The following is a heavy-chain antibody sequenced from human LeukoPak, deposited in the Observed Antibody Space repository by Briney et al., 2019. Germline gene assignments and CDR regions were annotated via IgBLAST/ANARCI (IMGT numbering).Heavy chain of an antibody. CDR2: VKQDGSEK. V-gene: IGHV3-7*01. D-gene: IGHD6-19*01. CDR3: ARYTTAGYSSGWYGPSFDY. J-gene: IGHJ4*02. CDR1: GFIFRGYT. Sequence: PGGSLRLSCAASGFIFRGYTMNWVRQAPGKGLEWVANVKQDGSEKYYVDSVKGRFTISRDNAKNSLYLQMNSLRAEDTAVYYCARYTTAGYSSGWYGPSFDYWGQGTLVTVSS.